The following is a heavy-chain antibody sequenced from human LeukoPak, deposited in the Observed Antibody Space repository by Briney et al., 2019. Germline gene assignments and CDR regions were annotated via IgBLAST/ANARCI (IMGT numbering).Heavy chain of an antibody. CDR1: GFTVSSNY. D-gene: IGHD2-21*02. Sequence: GGSLRLSCAASGFTVSSNYMTWVRQAPGKGLEWVSAISGSGGSTYYADSVKGRFTISRDNSKNTLYLQMNSLRAEDTAVYYCAKDRPYCGGDCYSEHWGQGTLVTVSS. V-gene: IGHV3-23*01. CDR2: ISGSGGST. CDR3: AKDRPYCGGDCYSEH. J-gene: IGHJ4*02.